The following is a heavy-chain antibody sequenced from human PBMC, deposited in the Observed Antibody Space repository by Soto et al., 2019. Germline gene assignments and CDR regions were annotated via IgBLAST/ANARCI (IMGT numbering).Heavy chain of an antibody. CDR1: GGSISSGNSYS. J-gene: IGHJ5*02. V-gene: IGHV4-30-2*01. D-gene: IGHD3-16*01. Sequence: SETLSLTCAVSGGSISSGNSYSWSWIRQPPGKGLEWIGSISHTGSTSYNPSLKGRVTMSVDKSKNQFSLKLSSVTAADMAVYYCARAVAPYLGTWFDPWGQGALVTVSS. CDR3: ARAVAPYLGTWFDP. CDR2: ISHTGST.